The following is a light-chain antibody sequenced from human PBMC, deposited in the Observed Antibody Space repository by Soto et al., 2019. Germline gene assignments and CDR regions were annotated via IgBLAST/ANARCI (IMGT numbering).Light chain of an antibody. CDR2: DAS. J-gene: IGKJ1*01. CDR1: QSGCSY. CDR3: QQRCTWPRT. Sequence: EIVLTQSPATLSVSPGGRATLSCRASQSGCSYLAWYQQQPGQAPRLLIYDASNRATGIPARFSGSVSGTDFTLTISSLEPDDFAVYYCQQRCTWPRTFGQGTKVEIK. V-gene: IGKV3-11*01.